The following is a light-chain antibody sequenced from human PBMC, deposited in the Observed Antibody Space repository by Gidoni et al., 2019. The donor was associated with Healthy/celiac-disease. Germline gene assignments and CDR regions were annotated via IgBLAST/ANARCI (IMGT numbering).Light chain of an antibody. CDR1: QSISSW. J-gene: IGKJ1*01. Sequence: DIQMTQSPSTLSASVGDRVTITCWASQSISSWLAWYQQKPGKAPKLLIYKAFSLESGVPSRFSGSGSGTEFTLTISSLQPDDFATYYCQQYNSYWTFGQGTKVEIK. CDR3: QQYNSYWT. CDR2: KAF. V-gene: IGKV1-5*03.